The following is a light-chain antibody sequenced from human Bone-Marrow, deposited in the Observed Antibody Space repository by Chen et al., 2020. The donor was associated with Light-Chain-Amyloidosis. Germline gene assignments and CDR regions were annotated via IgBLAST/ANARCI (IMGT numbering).Light chain of an antibody. CDR3: QQYGTPPLT. CDR1: QTISSKY. J-gene: IGKJ4*01. Sequence: EIVLTQSPGKVSLSQGEGANLYCRASQTISSKYLTWYQQKFGQAPRLLISGSSSWATGIPDRFTGSGSGTDFNLTINRLEPEHLAMSYCQQYGTPPLTFGGGHKVDIK. V-gene: IGKV3-20*01. CDR2: GSS.